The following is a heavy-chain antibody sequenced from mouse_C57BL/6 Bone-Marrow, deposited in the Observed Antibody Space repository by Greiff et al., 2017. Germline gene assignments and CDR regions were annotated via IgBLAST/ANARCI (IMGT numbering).Heavy chain of an antibody. J-gene: IGHJ1*03. CDR1: GFTFSSYA. CDR2: ISDGGSYT. Sequence: EVKLVESGGGLVKPGGSLKLSCAASGFTFSSYAMSWVRQTPEKRLEWVATISDGGSYTYYPDNVKGRFTISRDNAKNNLYLQMSHLKSEDTAMYYCARDRGDYGNYGYWYFDVWGTGTTVTVSS. V-gene: IGHV5-4*01. CDR3: ARDRGDYGNYGYWYFDV. D-gene: IGHD2-1*01.